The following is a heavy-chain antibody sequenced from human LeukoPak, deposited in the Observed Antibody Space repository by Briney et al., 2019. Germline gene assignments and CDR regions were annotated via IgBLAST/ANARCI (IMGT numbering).Heavy chain of an antibody. J-gene: IGHJ4*02. V-gene: IGHV3-48*04. CDR3: ARDGYYDSSGFYSTYYFDY. Sequence: GGSLRLSCAASGFTLSSYSMNWVRQAPGKGLEWVSYISSSSSTIYYADSVKGRFTISRDNAKNSLYLQMNSLRAEDTAVYYCARDGYYDSSGFYSTYYFDYWGQGTLVTVSS. D-gene: IGHD3-22*01. CDR1: GFTLSSYS. CDR2: ISSSSSTI.